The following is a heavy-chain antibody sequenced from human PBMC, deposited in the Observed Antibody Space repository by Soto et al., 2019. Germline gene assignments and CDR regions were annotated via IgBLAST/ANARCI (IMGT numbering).Heavy chain of an antibody. D-gene: IGHD6-19*01. CDR2: INPSGGST. V-gene: IGHV1-46*01. CDR3: ARGERRGAVAGIRDAFDI. J-gene: IGHJ3*02. CDR1: GYTFTSYY. Sequence: ASVKVSCKASGYTFTSYYMHWVRQAPGQGLEWMGIINPSGGSTSYAQKFQGRVTMTRDTSTSTVYMELSSLRSEDTAVYYCARGERRGAVAGIRDAFDIWGQGTMVTVSS.